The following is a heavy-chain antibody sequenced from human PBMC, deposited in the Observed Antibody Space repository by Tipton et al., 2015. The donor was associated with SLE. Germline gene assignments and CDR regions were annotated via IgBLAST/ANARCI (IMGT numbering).Heavy chain of an antibody. CDR1: GGSISSSSYY. Sequence: TLSLTCTVSGGSISSSSYYWGWIRQPPGKGLEWIGSIYYSGSTYYNPSLKSRVTISVDTSKNQFSLKLSSVTAADTAVYYCARELGIVGAKDWFDPSGQGTLVTVSS. V-gene: IGHV4-39*07. CDR2: IYYSGST. CDR3: ARELGIVGAKDWFDP. J-gene: IGHJ5*02. D-gene: IGHD1-26*01.